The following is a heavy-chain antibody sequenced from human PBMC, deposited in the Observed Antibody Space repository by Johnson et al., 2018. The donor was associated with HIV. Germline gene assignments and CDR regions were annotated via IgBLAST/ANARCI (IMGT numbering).Heavy chain of an antibody. D-gene: IGHD5-18*01. CDR3: AKVINPSRVDTAMVTVLDAFDI. CDR1: GFRVGSNY. V-gene: IGHV3-53*01. CDR2: IYSGGST. J-gene: IGHJ3*02. Sequence: EVQLVESGGALIQPGGSLRLSCAASGFRVGSNYISLVRQAPGKGREWVSVIYSGGSTYYADSVKGRFTISRDNSKNTLYLQMNSLRAEDTAVYYCAKVINPSRVDTAMVTVLDAFDIWGQGTMVTVSS.